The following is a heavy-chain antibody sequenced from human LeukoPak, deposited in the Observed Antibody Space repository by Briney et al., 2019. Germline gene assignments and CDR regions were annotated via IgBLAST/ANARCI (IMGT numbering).Heavy chain of an antibody. CDR3: ARAEGQTFDY. J-gene: IGHJ4*02. V-gene: IGHV3-30-3*01. CDR1: GFTVSSNY. CDR2: ISYDGSNK. Sequence: GGSLRLSCTVSGFTVSSNYMSWVRQAPGKGLEWVAVISYDGSNKNYADSVKGRFTISRDNSKNTLYLQMNSLRAEDTAVYYCARAEGQTFDYWGQGTLVTVSS. D-gene: IGHD1-14*01.